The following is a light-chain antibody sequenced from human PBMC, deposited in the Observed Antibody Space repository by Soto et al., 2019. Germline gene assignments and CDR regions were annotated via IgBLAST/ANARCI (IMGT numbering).Light chain of an antibody. CDR1: QGIRND. CDR2: AAS. V-gene: IGKV1-6*01. J-gene: IGKJ1*01. Sequence: AIQMTQSPSSLSASVGDRVTITCRASQGIRNDLGWYQQKPGKAPKLLIYAASSLQSGVPSRISSSGSGTDFTLTISILQPEDFATYYFLQDYNYPWTFGQGTMVEIK. CDR3: LQDYNYPWT.